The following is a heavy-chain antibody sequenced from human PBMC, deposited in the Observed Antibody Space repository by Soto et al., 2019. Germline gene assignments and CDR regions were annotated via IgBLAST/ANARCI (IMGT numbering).Heavy chain of an antibody. V-gene: IGHV3-23*01. D-gene: IGHD1-26*01. CDR2: ISGSGGSM. CDR3: AKDWGRGGATADYYYALDV. Sequence: LRLSCAASGFTFNSYAMSWVRQAPGKGLEWVSIISGSGGSMYYADSVKGRFTISRDNSKNTVYLQMNTLRAEDTAVYYCAKDWGRGGATADYYYALDVWGQGTTVTVSS. CDR1: GFTFNSYA. J-gene: IGHJ6*02.